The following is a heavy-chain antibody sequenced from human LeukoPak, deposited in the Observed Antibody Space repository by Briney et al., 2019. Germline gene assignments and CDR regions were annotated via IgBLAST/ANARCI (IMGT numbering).Heavy chain of an antibody. J-gene: IGHJ6*03. D-gene: IGHD3-10*01. V-gene: IGHV1-18*01. CDR2: IRAYNGNT. CDR1: GYTFTSYG. Sequence: GSVTVSCKASGYTFTSYGISWVGQVPGQGGEWVGWIRAYNGNTKYAQTLQGRVTITTDTSTSTAYMELRSLRSDDTAVYYCARGAWFGELLLNQQSVSPYYYYMDVWGKGTTVTISS. CDR3: ARGAWFGELLLNQQSVSPYYYYMDV.